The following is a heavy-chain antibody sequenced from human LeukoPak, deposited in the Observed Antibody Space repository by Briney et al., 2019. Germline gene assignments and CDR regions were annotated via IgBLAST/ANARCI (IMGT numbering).Heavy chain of an antibody. D-gene: IGHD5-12*01. Sequence: GGSLRLSCAASGFTFSSYSMNWGRQAPGKGLEWVSSISSSSYIYYADSVKGRFTISRDNAKNSLYLQMNSLRAEDTTVYYCARDRSSGYDDAFDIWGQGTMVTVSS. CDR2: ISSSSYI. V-gene: IGHV3-21*01. J-gene: IGHJ3*02. CDR3: ARDRSSGYDDAFDI. CDR1: GFTFSSYS.